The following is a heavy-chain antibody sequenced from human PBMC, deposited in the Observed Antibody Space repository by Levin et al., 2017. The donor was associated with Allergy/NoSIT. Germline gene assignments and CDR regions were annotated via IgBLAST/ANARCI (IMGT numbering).Heavy chain of an antibody. J-gene: IGHJ6*02. Sequence: ESLKISCTVSGGSISSYYWSWIRQPPGKGLEWIGYIYYSGSTNYNPSLKSRVTISVDTSKNQFSLKLSSVTAADTAVYYCARSRASYYYYGMDVWGQGTTVTVSS. CDR1: GGSISSYY. D-gene: IGHD1-26*01. CDR3: ARSRASYYYYGMDV. V-gene: IGHV4-59*01. CDR2: IYYSGST.